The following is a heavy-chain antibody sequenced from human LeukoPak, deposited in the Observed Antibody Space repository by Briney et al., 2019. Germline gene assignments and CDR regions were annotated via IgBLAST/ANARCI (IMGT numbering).Heavy chain of an antibody. D-gene: IGHD5-12*01. V-gene: IGHV4-59*08. Sequence: SETLSLTCTVSGGSITPYYWGWIRQPPGKGLEWIGYIYYSGSTNYNSSLKSQVTMSVDTSKNQFSLKLTSVTAADTAVYYCARYNGYAGDYFDYWGQGTLVSVSS. CDR2: IYYSGST. CDR3: ARYNGYAGDYFDY. CDR1: GGSITPYY. J-gene: IGHJ4*02.